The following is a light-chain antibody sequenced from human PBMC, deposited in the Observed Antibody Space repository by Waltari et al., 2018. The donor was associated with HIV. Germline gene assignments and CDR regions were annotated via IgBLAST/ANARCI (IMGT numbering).Light chain of an antibody. CDR3: QQYGSSPPVT. CDR1: QSVSSSF. V-gene: IGKV3-20*01. J-gene: IGKJ5*01. CDR2: GAA. Sequence: EIVLTQSPGTLSLSHGERATLSCRASQSVSSSFLAWYQQKPGQAPSLLIYGAASRATGIPDRFRGSGSGTDFTLTISRLEPEYFAMYYCQQYGSSPPVTFGQGTRLEIK.